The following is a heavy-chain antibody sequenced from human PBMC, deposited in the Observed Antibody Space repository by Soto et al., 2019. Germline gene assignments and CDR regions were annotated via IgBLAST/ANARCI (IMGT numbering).Heavy chain of an antibody. CDR1: GFSFRTYA. V-gene: IGHV3-23*01. CDR2: ISDTGDDT. D-gene: IGHD3-10*02. Sequence: EVQLLESGGGLVQPGGSLRLSCAASGFSFRTYAMSWVRQAPGQGLEWVSVISDTGDDTYYADSVKGRFTISRDSSRNTLYLRMNSLRAEDTAVYYCASYVRVPTFYCDSWGQGTRVTVAS. CDR3: ASYVRVPTFYCDS. J-gene: IGHJ4*02.